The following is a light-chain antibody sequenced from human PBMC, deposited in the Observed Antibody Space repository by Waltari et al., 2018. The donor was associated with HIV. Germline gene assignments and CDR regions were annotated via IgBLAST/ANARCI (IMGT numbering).Light chain of an antibody. CDR1: SSDVGGYDS. V-gene: IGLV2-11*01. CDR3: CSYAGTYTYVL. Sequence: QSALTQPRSVSGSPGQSVTISCTGTSSDVGGYDSVSWYLQHPGKVPKLIIYEVIKRPSGVPDRFSGSKAGNTASLTISGLQTEDEAEYLCCSYAGTYTYVLFGGGTKLTVL. J-gene: IGLJ3*02. CDR2: EVI.